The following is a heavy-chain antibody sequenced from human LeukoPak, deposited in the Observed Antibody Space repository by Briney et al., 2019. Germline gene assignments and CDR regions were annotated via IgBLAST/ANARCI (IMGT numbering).Heavy chain of an antibody. D-gene: IGHD2-15*01. CDR1: GGSISSYY. V-gene: IGHV4-59*01. Sequence: PSETLSLTCTVSGGSISSYYWSWIRQPPGKGLEWIGYIYYSGSTNYNPSLKSRVTISVDTSKNQFSLKLTSVTAADTAVYYCARYCSGGSCGFDPWGQGTRVTVSS. CDR2: IYYSGST. CDR3: ARYCSGGSCGFDP. J-gene: IGHJ5*02.